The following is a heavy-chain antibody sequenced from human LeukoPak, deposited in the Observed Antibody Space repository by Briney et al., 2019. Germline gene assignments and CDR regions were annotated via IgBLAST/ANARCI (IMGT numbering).Heavy chain of an antibody. CDR1: GFTFDDYG. Sequence: PGGSLRPSCAASGFTFDDYGMSWVRQAPGKGLEWVSGINWNGGSTGYADSVKGRFTISRDNAKNSLYLQMNSLRAEDTALYHCARVLHDSSSYYLTRAYYFDYWGQGTLVTVSS. V-gene: IGHV3-20*01. J-gene: IGHJ4*02. D-gene: IGHD3-22*01. CDR3: ARVLHDSSSYYLTRAYYFDY. CDR2: INWNGGST.